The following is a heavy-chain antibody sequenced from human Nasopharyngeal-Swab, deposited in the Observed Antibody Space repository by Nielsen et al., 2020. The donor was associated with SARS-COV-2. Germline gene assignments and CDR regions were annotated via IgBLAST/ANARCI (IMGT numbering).Heavy chain of an antibody. CDR3: AKLGDY. CDR1: GYTFIIPA. CDR2: ISDSGDDT. J-gene: IGHJ4*02. Sequence: GGSLRLSSVASGYTFIIPAMSWVRQAPGKGQAGVSSISDSGDDTYYADSVKGRFSISRDNSKNTLDLKMNSLRAEDTAVYYCAKLGDYWGQGMLVTVSS. D-gene: IGHD7-27*01. V-gene: IGHV3-23*01.